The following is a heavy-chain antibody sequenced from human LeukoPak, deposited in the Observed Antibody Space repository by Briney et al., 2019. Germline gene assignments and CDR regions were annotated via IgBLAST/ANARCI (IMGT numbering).Heavy chain of an antibody. D-gene: IGHD3-10*01. CDR3: VKGGYGSRFDS. Sequence: GGSLSLSCAASGFTFNDYKMHWVRQAPGKGLEWISLITWDGDTTHYADPMKGRFTISRDNSKNSLYLQMNSLRTEDTALYYCVKGGYGSRFDSWGQGTLVTVSS. CDR2: ITWDGDTT. V-gene: IGHV3-43*01. J-gene: IGHJ4*02. CDR1: GFTFNDYK.